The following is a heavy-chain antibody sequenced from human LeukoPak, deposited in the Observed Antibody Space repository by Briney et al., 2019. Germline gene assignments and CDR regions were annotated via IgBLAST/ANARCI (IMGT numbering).Heavy chain of an antibody. CDR2: SSGGGDSK. J-gene: IGHJ4*02. CDR1: GFTFSSYV. Sequence: GGSLRLSCAASGFTFSSYVMSWVRQAPGKVLEWVSDSSGGGDSKYYADCVKGRFTISRDNSESTLYLLIDSLRAEDTAAYYCAKGSTNARPYYFDYWGQGTLVIVSS. CDR3: AKGSTNARPYYFDY. D-gene: IGHD2-8*01. V-gene: IGHV3-23*01.